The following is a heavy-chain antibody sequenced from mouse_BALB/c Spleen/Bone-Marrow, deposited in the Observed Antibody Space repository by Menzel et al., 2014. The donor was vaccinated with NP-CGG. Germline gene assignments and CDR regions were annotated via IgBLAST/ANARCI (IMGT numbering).Heavy chain of an antibody. D-gene: IGHD2-3*01. Sequence: LVESGAELVRPGSSVKISCKASGYAFSSYWMNWVKQRPGQGLEWIGRIYPGDGDTNYNGKFKGKATLTADKSSSTAYMQLSGLTSEDSAVYFCARGRGWYFDYWGQGTTLTVSS. J-gene: IGHJ2*01. CDR2: IYPGDGDT. V-gene: IGHV1-80*01. CDR1: GYAFSSYW. CDR3: ARGRGWYFDY.